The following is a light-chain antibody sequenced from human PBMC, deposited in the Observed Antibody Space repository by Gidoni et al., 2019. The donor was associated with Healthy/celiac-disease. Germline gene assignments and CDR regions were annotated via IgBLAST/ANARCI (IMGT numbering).Light chain of an antibody. Sequence: PARRSASPGERATLSCRASQSGSNNLAWYQQKPGQAPRLLIYGASTRATGIPARFSGSGSGTEFTLTISSLQSEDFAVYYCQQYNSRPPTFXQXTKVEIK. CDR1: QSGSNN. CDR3: QQYNSRPPT. CDR2: GAS. J-gene: IGKJ1*01. V-gene: IGKV3-15*01.